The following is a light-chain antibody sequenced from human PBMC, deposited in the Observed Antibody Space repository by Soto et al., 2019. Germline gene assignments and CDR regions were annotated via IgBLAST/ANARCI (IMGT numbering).Light chain of an antibody. V-gene: IGLV2-18*01. Sequence: QSALTQPPSVSGSPGQSVTISCTGTSSDVGSYNRLSWYQQPPGTAPKLIMYEVNTRPSGVPDRFSGSRSSSTASLTISGLQAEDEADYYCSLYISGSTYVFGTGTKVTVL. CDR3: SLYISGSTYV. J-gene: IGLJ1*01. CDR2: EVN. CDR1: SSDVGSYNR.